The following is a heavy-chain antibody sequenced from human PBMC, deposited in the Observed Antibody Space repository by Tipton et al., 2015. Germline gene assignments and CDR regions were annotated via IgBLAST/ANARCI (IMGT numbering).Heavy chain of an antibody. CDR3: ARVINRDTYFDS. J-gene: IGHJ4*02. D-gene: IGHD3-16*01. V-gene: IGHV4-59*01. Sequence: GLVKPSETLSLTCSVSDGSISTYYWSWIRRPPGKGLEWIGHTNYSGRTKYNPSLNSCVSMSVDTSKNLFSLRLSSVTAADTAVYFCARVINRDTYFDSWGRGTLVTVSS. CDR2: TNYSGRT. CDR1: DGSISTYY.